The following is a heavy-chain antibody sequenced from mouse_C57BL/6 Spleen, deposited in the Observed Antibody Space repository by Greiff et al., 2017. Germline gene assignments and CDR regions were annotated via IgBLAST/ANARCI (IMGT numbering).Heavy chain of an antibody. Sequence: QVQLQQSGAELVKPGASVKLSCKASGYTFTSYWMHWVKQRPGQGLEWIGMIHPNSGSTNYNEKFKSKATLTVDKSSSTAYMQLSSLTSEDSAVYYCARGYDGYFYYFDYWGQGTTLTVSS. CDR3: ARGYDGYFYYFDY. CDR2: IHPNSGST. D-gene: IGHD2-3*01. J-gene: IGHJ2*01. CDR1: GYTFTSYW. V-gene: IGHV1-64*01.